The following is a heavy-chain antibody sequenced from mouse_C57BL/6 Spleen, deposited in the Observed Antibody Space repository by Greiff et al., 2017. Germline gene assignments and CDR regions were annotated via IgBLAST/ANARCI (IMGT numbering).Heavy chain of an antibody. Sequence: VQLQQPGAELVKPGASVKLSCKASGYTFTSYWMHWVKQRPGRGLEWIGRIDPNSGGIKYNEKFKSKATLTVDKPSSTAYMQLSSLTSEDSAVYYWARSSTVVARTGWYFDVWGTGTTVTVSS. CDR1: GYTFTSYW. CDR2: IDPNSGGI. CDR3: ARSSTVVARTGWYFDV. V-gene: IGHV1-72*01. J-gene: IGHJ1*03. D-gene: IGHD1-1*01.